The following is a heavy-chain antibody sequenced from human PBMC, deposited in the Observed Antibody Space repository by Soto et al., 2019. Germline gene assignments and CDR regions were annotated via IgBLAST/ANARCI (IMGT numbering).Heavy chain of an antibody. J-gene: IGHJ5*02. Sequence: SETLSLTCAVYGVSISSYYWSWIRQPPGKGLEWIGYIYYSGSTNYNPSLKSRVTISVDTSKNQFSLKLSSVTAADTAVYYCAATKLELLQRWFEPWGQGTLVTVSS. CDR3: AATKLELLQRWFEP. CDR2: IYYSGST. CDR1: GVSISSYY. V-gene: IGHV4-59*01. D-gene: IGHD1-7*01.